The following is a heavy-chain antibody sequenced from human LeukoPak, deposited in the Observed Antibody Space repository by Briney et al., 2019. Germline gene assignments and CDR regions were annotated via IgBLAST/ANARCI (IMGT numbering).Heavy chain of an antibody. D-gene: IGHD5-12*01. Sequence: SETLSLTCAVYGGSFSYYYWTWVRQSPGKGLEWIGESNHSGSTNYNPSLKSRVTISADTSKSQFSLKVTSVTAADTALYYCARVAHPSRNGYYLGYWGQGTLVTISS. CDR2: SNHSGST. J-gene: IGHJ4*02. CDR3: ARVAHPSRNGYYLGY. CDR1: GGSFSYYY. V-gene: IGHV4-34*01.